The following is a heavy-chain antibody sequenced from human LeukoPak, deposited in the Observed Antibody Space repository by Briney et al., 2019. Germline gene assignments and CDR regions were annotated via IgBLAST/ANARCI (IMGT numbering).Heavy chain of an antibody. CDR3: AGGYSYGWNYMDV. J-gene: IGHJ6*03. V-gene: IGHV4-61*02. D-gene: IGHD5-18*01. CDR2: IYTSGST. Sequence: PSQTLSLTCTVSGGSISSGSYYWSWIRQPAGKGLEWIGRIYTSGSTNYNPSLKSRVTISVDTSKNQFSLKLSSVTAADTAVYYCAGGYSYGWNYMDVWGKGTTVTISS. CDR1: GGSISSGSYY.